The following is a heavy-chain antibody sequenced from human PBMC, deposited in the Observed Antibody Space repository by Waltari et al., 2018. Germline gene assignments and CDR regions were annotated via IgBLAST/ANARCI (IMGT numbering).Heavy chain of an antibody. CDR3: ARGGGGYLDY. CDR2: TYYRSKWYN. D-gene: IGHD3-16*01. CDR1: GDSVSGNSAA. Sequence: QVQLKQSGPRLVKPSQTLSLTCAISGDSVSGNSAAWDWIRQSPSGGLEWLGSTYYRSKWYNDYAISVKSRRTINPDTSKNQFSLQLNSVTPEDTAIYYCARGGGGYLDYWGQGTLVTVSS. V-gene: IGHV6-1*01. J-gene: IGHJ4*02.